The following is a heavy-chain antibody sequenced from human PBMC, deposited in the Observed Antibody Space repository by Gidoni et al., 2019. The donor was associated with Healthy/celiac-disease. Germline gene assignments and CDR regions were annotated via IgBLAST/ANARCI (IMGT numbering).Heavy chain of an antibody. D-gene: IGHD3-10*01. Sequence: QVQLQQWGAGLLQPSETLSLTCPVYCGSFSGYYWSWIRQPPGKGLEWIGEINHSGSTNYNPSLKSRVTISVDTSKNQFSLKLSSVTAADTAVYYCARSITMVRGAADYWGQGTLVTVSS. CDR1: CGSFSGYY. CDR3: ARSITMVRGAADY. J-gene: IGHJ4*02. V-gene: IGHV4-34*01. CDR2: INHSGST.